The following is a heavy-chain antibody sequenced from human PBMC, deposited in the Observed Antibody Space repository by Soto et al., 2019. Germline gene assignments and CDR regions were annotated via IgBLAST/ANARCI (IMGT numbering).Heavy chain of an antibody. CDR1: GFTFATYA. CDR3: ARDKDTSSWTGFDF. Sequence: GGSLRLSCAASGFTFATYAMSWVRQAPGKGLEWVSAISATGISTHYADSVKGRVTISRDNSANTLSLEMSSLTAEDTAVYYCARDKDTSSWTGFDFWGHGTLVTVSS. V-gene: IGHV3-23*01. CDR2: ISATGIST. J-gene: IGHJ4*01. D-gene: IGHD1-1*01.